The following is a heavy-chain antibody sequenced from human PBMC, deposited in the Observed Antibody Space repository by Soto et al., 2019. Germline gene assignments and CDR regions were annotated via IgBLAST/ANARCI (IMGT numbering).Heavy chain of an antibody. Sequence: QVQLEQSGAEVKKPGSSVKVSCKASGGTFSNSAISWVRQAPGQGLEWMGGIMPIFRTPDYAQKFQGRVTITADESTTTAYMEVSGLKPDDTAVYYCARDKARAQLGGNDYYILDVWGQGTTVTVSS. J-gene: IGHJ6*02. CDR1: GGTFSNSA. CDR2: IMPIFRTP. V-gene: IGHV1-69*12. D-gene: IGHD3-16*01. CDR3: ARDKARAQLGGNDYYILDV.